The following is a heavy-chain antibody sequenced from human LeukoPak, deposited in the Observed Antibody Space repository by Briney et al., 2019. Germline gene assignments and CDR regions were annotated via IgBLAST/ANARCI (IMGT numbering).Heavy chain of an antibody. V-gene: IGHV4-39*07. Sequence: SETLSLTCTVSGGSISSSSYYWGWIRQPPGKGLEWIGSIYYSGSTYYNPSLKSRVTISVDTSKNQFSLKLSSVTAADTAVYYCARGLIPIDYWGRGTLVTVSS. CDR3: ARGLIPIDY. D-gene: IGHD3-16*01. CDR1: GGSISSSSYY. CDR2: IYYSGST. J-gene: IGHJ4*02.